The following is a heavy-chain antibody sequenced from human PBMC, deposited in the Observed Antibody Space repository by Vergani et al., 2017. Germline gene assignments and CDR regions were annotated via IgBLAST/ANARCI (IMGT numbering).Heavy chain of an antibody. CDR3: AGDRTAAGYYYYFYGMDV. D-gene: IGHD6-13*01. J-gene: IGHJ6*02. V-gene: IGHV3-21*01. CDR2: ISSSSSYI. CDR1: GFSFTTYA. Sequence: EVQLLESGGDLVQPGGSLRLSCAASGFSFTTYAMSWVRQAPGKGLEWVSTISSSSSYIYNADSVKGRFTISRDNAKNSLYLQMNSLRAEDTAVYYCAGDRTAAGYYYYFYGMDVWGQGTTVTVSS.